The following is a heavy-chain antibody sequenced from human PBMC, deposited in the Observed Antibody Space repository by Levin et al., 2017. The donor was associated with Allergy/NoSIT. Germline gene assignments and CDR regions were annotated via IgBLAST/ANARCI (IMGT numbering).Heavy chain of an antibody. CDR1: GFTFDDYA. V-gene: IGHV3-9*01. CDR3: AGAYSSGWYSRRDAFDS. Sequence: GGSLRLSCAASGFTFDDYAMHWVRQAPGKGLEWVSGISWNSGSIGYADSVKGRFTISRDNAKNSLYLQMNSLRAEDTALYYCAGAYSSGWYSRRDAFDSWGQGTMVTVSS. D-gene: IGHD6-19*01. CDR2: ISWNSGSI. J-gene: IGHJ3*02.